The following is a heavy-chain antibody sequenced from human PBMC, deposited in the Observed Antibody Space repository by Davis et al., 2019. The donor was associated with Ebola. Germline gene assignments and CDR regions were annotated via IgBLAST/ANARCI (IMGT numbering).Heavy chain of an antibody. CDR1: GYIFTSHW. J-gene: IGHJ4*02. V-gene: IGHV5-10-1*01. CDR2: IDPRDSYT. CDR3: ARALWWHSTPLDY. D-gene: IGHD4/OR15-4a*01. Sequence: PGGSLRLSCQGSGYIFTSHWISWVRQRPGKGLEWMGRIDPRDSYTNYSPAFQGHVTMSADNSIGTAYLQWSSLRSEDTAVYYCARALWWHSTPLDYWGQGTLVTVSS.